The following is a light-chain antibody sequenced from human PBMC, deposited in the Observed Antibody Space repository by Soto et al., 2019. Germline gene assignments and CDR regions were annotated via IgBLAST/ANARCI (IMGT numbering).Light chain of an antibody. CDR1: QSVNAN. CDR3: QQYNTWLWT. J-gene: IGKJ1*01. Sequence: EVVMTQSPATLSVSPGDRATLSCRASQSVNANLAWYQQKPGQAPRLLIHGASNRATGIPARFSGSGFGTEFILTISSLQSEDFAVYYCQQYNTWLWTFGQGTKVEI. CDR2: GAS. V-gene: IGKV3-15*01.